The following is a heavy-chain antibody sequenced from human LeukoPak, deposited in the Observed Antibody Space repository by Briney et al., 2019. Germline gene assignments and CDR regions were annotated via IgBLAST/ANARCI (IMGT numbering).Heavy chain of an antibody. V-gene: IGHV3-30*02. CDR2: IRYDGSNK. D-gene: IGHD3-10*01. CDR1: GFTFSSYG. CDR3: ARGRGGSGFYGLDV. Sequence: PGGSLRLSCAASGFTFSSYGMHWVRQAPGKGLEWVAFIRYDGSNKYYADSVKGRFTISRDNSKNTLYLQMNSLRAEDTAVYYCARGRGGSGFYGLDVRGQGTTVTVSS. J-gene: IGHJ6*02.